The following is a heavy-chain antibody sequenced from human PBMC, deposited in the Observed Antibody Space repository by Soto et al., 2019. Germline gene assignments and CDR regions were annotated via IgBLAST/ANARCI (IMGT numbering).Heavy chain of an antibody. CDR1: GFTFSSYG. CDR2: IWYDGSNK. D-gene: IGHD3-22*01. CDR3: ARDTYYYDSSCYHWFDP. V-gene: IGHV3-33*01. Sequence: GGSLRLSCAASGFTFSSYGMHWVRQAPGKGLEWVAVIWYDGSNKYYADSVKGRFTISRDNSKNTLYLQMNSLRAEDTAVYYYARDTYYYDSSCYHWFDPWGQGTLVTVSS. J-gene: IGHJ5*02.